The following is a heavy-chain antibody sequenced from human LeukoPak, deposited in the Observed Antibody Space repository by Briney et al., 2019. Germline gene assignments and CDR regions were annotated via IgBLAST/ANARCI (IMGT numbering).Heavy chain of an antibody. CDR3: ARDRSRDRSAFDI. Sequence: GASVKVSCKASGYTFTDYYMHWVRQAPGQGLEWMGWINPNSGGTNYAQKFQGRVTMTRDTSISTAYMELSRLRSDDTAVYYCARDRSRDRSAFDIWGQGTMVTVSS. J-gene: IGHJ3*02. V-gene: IGHV1-2*02. CDR2: INPNSGGT. D-gene: IGHD2-2*01. CDR1: GYTFTDYY.